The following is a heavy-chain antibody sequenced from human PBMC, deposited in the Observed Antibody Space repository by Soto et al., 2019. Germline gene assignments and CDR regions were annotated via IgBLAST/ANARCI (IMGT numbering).Heavy chain of an antibody. V-gene: IGHV4-59*12. CDR2: IYYSGST. D-gene: IGHD5-12*01. CDR3: ARDHHRYSGYDYVDY. CDR1: GGSISSYY. Sequence: SETLSLTCTVSGGSISSYYWSWIRQPPGKGLEWIGYIYYSGSTNYNPSLKSRVTISVDTSKNSLYLQMNSLRAEDTAVYYCARDHHRYSGYDYVDYWGQGTLVTVSS. J-gene: IGHJ4*02.